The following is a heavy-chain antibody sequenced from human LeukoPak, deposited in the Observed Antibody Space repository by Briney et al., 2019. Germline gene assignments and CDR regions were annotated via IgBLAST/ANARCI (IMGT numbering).Heavy chain of an antibody. CDR1: GFTFSSYA. D-gene: IGHD3-22*01. V-gene: IGHV3-23*01. Sequence: GGSLRLSCAASGFTFSSYAMSWVRQAPGKGLEWVSAISGSGGSTYCADSVKGRFTISRDNSKNTLYLQMNSLRAADTAVYYCAKSPFYDSSGYYSDWGQGTLVTVSS. CDR3: AKSPFYDSSGYYSD. CDR2: ISGSGGST. J-gene: IGHJ4*02.